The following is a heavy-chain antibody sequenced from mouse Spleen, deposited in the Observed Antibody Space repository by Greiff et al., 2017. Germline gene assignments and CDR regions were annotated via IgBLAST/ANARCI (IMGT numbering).Heavy chain of an antibody. J-gene: IGHJ1*01. D-gene: IGHD1-1*01. CDR2: IHPNSGST. CDR1: GYTFTSYW. CDR3: ARRGSNYWYFDV. V-gene: IGHV1-64*01. Sequence: QVQLQQPGAELVKPGASVKLSCKASGYTFTSYWMHWVKQRPGQGLEWIGMIHPNSGSTNYNEKFKSKATLTVDKSSSTAYMQLSSLTSEDSAVYYCARRGSNYWYFDVWGAGTTVTVSS.